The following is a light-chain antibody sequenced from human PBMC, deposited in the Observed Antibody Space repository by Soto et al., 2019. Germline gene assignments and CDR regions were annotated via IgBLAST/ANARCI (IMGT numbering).Light chain of an antibody. CDR2: DAS. V-gene: IGKV1-33*01. CDR3: QQYDNLPIT. J-gene: IGKJ5*01. CDR1: QGISNY. Sequence: DIQMTQSPYSLSASVGDRVTITCQASQGISNYLNWYQQKPGKAPKLLIYDASNLEAGVPSRFSGSGSGTDFTFTISSLQPEDIATYYCQQYDNLPITFGPGTRLELK.